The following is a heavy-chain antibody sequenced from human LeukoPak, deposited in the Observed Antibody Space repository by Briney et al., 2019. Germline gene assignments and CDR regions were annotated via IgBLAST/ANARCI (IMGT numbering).Heavy chain of an antibody. CDR2: IIISSGDI. CDR1: GFTFSSYS. Sequence: PGGALRLSCAASGFTFSSYSMNSVRQTPGKGLEWVSSIIISSGDIYYAHSAKGRFTISRENAKDSLYLQMKSLRAEDTAVYYCARDRLPMARWGKGTMVTVSS. D-gene: IGHD5-24*01. J-gene: IGHJ4*02. V-gene: IGHV3-21*01. CDR3: ARDRLPMAR.